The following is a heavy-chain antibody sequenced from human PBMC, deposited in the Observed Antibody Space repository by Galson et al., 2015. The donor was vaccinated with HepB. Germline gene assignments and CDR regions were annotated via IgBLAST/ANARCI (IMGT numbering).Heavy chain of an antibody. D-gene: IGHD1-26*01. Sequence: SVKVSCKVSGYTLTELSMHWVRQAPGKGLEWMGGFDPEDGETIYAQKFQGRVTMTEDTSTDTAYMELSSLRSEDTAVYYCATVRYSGSYWPGDAFDIWGQGTMVTVSS. J-gene: IGHJ3*02. V-gene: IGHV1-24*01. CDR2: FDPEDGET. CDR1: GYTLTELS. CDR3: ATVRYSGSYWPGDAFDI.